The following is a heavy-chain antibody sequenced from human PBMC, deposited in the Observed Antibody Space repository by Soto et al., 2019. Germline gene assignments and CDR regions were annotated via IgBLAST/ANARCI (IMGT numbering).Heavy chain of an antibody. V-gene: IGHV1-24*01. J-gene: IGHJ6*03. Sequence: ASVKVSCKVSGYTLTELSMHWVRQAPGKGLEWMGGFDPEDGETIYAQKFQGRVTMTEDTSTDTAYMELSSLGSEDTAVYYCATLNYSSSSGYYYYYYMDVWGKGTTVTVSS. CDR2: FDPEDGET. CDR3: ATLNYSSSSGYYYYYYMDV. D-gene: IGHD6-6*01. CDR1: GYTLTELS.